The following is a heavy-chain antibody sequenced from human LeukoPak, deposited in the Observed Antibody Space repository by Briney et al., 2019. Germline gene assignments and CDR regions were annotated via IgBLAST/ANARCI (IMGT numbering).Heavy chain of an antibody. Sequence: GGSLRLFCAASGFTFSSYEMNWVRQAPGKGLEWVSYISSSGSTIYYADSVKGRFTISRDNAKNSLYLQMNSLRAEDTAVYYCSAGEGYYDSSDYYSAWAFNVWGQGTMVTVSS. D-gene: IGHD3-22*01. J-gene: IGHJ3*01. CDR2: ISSSGSTI. CDR1: GFTFSSYE. V-gene: IGHV3-48*03. CDR3: SAGEGYYDSSDYYSAWAFNV.